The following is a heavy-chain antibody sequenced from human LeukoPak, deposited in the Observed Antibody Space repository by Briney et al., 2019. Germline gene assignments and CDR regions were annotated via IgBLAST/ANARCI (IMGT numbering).Heavy chain of an antibody. Sequence: GASVKVSCKASGYTFTTYSLAWVRQAPGQSLEWMGWISVNNGGTNYAQSFQDRVTLTRDTSTNTAYLELRSLRSDDTAIIYCATATQPRGYFLHWGHGTLVTVSS. CDR1: GYTFTTYS. CDR3: ATATQPRGYFLH. CDR2: ISVNNGGT. J-gene: IGHJ1*01. V-gene: IGHV1-18*01. D-gene: IGHD2-2*01.